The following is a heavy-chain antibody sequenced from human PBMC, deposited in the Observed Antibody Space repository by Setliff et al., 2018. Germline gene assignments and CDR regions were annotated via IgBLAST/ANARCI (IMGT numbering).Heavy chain of an antibody. V-gene: IGHV4-39*02. CDR3: ARDSHQWDPLYFDS. CDR2: ISYSGTT. J-gene: IGHJ4*02. D-gene: IGHD1-26*01. Sequence: PSETLSLTCTVSGGSISSSSHYWGWLRQPPGKGLEWIGSISYSGTTYHNRSLRSRVTISIDTSKNQFSLKVTSVTAADTAVYYCARDSHQWDPLYFDSWGQGTLVTVSS. CDR1: GGSISSSSHY.